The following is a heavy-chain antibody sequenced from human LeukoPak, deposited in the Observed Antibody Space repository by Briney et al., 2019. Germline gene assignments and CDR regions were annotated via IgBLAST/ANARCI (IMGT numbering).Heavy chain of an antibody. CDR1: GYTFTGYY. CDR2: IKPNSGGP. CDR3: ARRYSSGWYYFDY. Sequence: GASVKVSCKASGYTFTGYYMHWGRQAPGQGLGWMGWIKPNSGGPNYAQKFQDRVTMTRDTSISTAYMELSRLRSDDTAVYYCARRYSSGWYYFDYWGQGTLVTVSS. J-gene: IGHJ4*02. V-gene: IGHV1-2*02. D-gene: IGHD6-19*01.